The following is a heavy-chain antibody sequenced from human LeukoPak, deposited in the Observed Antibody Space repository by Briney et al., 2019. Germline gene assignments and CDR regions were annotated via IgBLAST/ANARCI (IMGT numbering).Heavy chain of an antibody. CDR1: GFTFSSYS. Sequence: GGSLRLSCAASGFTFSSYSMNWVRQAPGKGLEWVSSISSSSSYTYYADSVKGRFTISRDNSKNTLYLQMNSLRAEDTAVYYCARDLGGAVDYWGQGTLVTVSS. CDR3: ARDLGGAVDY. CDR2: ISSSSSYT. J-gene: IGHJ4*02. D-gene: IGHD3-16*01. V-gene: IGHV3-21*04.